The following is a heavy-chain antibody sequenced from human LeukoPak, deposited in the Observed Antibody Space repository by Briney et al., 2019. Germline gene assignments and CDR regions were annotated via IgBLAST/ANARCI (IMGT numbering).Heavy chain of an antibody. V-gene: IGHV4-34*01. CDR2: INHSGST. CDR3: ARRHITMVRGVIRSLYFDY. J-gene: IGHJ4*02. D-gene: IGHD3-10*01. CDR1: GGSFSGYY. Sequence: SETLSLTCAVYGGSFSGYYWSWIRQPPGKGLEWIGEINHSGSTNYNPSLKSRVTISVDTSKNQFSLKLSSVTAADTAVYYCARRHITMVRGVIRSLYFDYWGQGTLVTVSS.